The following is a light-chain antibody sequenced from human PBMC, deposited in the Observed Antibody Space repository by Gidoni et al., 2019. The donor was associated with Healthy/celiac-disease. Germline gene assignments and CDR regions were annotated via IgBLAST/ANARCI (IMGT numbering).Light chain of an antibody. CDR3: QQYNSYLYT. J-gene: IGKJ2*01. CDR1: QSISSW. Sequence: DIQMTQSPSTLSASVGDRVTITCRASQSISSWLAWYQQKPGKAPKLLIYKASSLESGVPSRFSGSRSGTEFTLTISSLQHDDFATYYCQQYNSYLYTFGQGTKLEIK. V-gene: IGKV1-5*03. CDR2: KAS.